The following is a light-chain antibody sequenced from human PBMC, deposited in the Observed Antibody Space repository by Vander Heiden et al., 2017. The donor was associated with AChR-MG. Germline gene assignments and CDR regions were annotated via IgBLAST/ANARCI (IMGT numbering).Light chain of an antibody. CDR1: QSVGSY. J-gene: IGKJ1*01. CDR3: QQRSGWPRT. V-gene: IGKV3-11*01. CDR2: DAS. Sequence: EIVLTQSPATLSLSPGERSTLSCRASQSVGSYLGWYQQKPGQAPRLLIYDASNRATGIPARFSGSGSGTDFTLTISSLEPEDFAVYYCQQRSGWPRTFGQGTKVEIK.